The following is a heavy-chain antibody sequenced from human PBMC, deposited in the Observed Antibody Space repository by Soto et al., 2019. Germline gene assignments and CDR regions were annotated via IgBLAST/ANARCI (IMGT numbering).Heavy chain of an antibody. CDR2: IWYDGSNK. D-gene: IGHD3-10*01. CDR1: GFTFSSYG. J-gene: IGHJ6*04. V-gene: IGHV3-33*01. Sequence: QVQLVESGGGVVQPGRSLRLSCAASGFTFSSYGMHWVRQAPGKGLEWVAVIWYDGSNKYYADSVKGRFTISRDNSKNTLYLQMNSLRAEDTAVYYCARDRVTMVRGVSLDDMDVWGKGTMVTVSS. CDR3: ARDRVTMVRGVSLDDMDV.